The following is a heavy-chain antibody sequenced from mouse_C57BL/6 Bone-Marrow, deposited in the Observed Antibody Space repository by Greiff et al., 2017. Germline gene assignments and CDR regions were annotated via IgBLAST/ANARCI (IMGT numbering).Heavy chain of an antibody. J-gene: IGHJ2*01. Sequence: QVQLQQSGAELARPGASVKLSCKASGYTFTSYGISWVKQRTGQGLEWIGEIYPRSGNTYYNEKFKGKATLTADKSSSTAYMQLSSLTSEDSAVYYCAIWGYYGSSYYFDYWGQGTTLTVSS. D-gene: IGHD1-1*01. CDR2: IYPRSGNT. CDR3: AIWGYYGSSYYFDY. V-gene: IGHV1-81*01. CDR1: GYTFTSYG.